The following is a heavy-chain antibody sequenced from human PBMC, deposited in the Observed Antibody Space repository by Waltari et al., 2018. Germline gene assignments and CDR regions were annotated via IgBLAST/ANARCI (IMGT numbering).Heavy chain of an antibody. CDR2: IIPIFGTA. Sequence: QVQLVQSGAEVKKPGSSVKVSCKASGGTFSSYAIRWVRQAPGQGLEWMGGIIPIFGTANYAQKFQGRVTITADESTSTAYMELSSLRSEDTAVYYCAREAGYCSSTSCFNWFDPWGQGTLVTVSS. V-gene: IGHV1-69*12. J-gene: IGHJ5*02. CDR3: AREAGYCSSTSCFNWFDP. CDR1: GGTFSSYA. D-gene: IGHD2-2*01.